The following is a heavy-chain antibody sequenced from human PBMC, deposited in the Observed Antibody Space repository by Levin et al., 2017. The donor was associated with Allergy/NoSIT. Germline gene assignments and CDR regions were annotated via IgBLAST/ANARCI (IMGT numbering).Heavy chain of an antibody. CDR1: GFTFSSYA. Sequence: GESLKISCAASGFTFSSYAMSWVRQAPGKGLEWVSAISGSGGSTYYADSVKGRFTISRDNSKNTLYLQMNSLRAEDTAVYYCAKGFQWLRSFDYWGQGTLVTVSS. CDR3: AKGFQWLRSFDY. V-gene: IGHV3-23*01. D-gene: IGHD5-12*01. CDR2: ISGSGGST. J-gene: IGHJ4*02.